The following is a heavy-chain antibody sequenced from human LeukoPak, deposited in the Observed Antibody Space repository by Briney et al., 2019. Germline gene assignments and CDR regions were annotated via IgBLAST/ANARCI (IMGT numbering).Heavy chain of an antibody. CDR1: GFNFSSYG. D-gene: IGHD6-19*01. J-gene: IGHJ4*02. CDR3: AKVKSSGWYAYLDF. V-gene: IGHV3-30*18. CDR2: ISYDGGNK. Sequence: GGSLRLSCAASGFNFSSYGMHWVRQAPGKGLEWVAVISYDGGNKYYADSVEGRFTIFRDNSKNTLYLQMNSLRAEDTAVYYCAKVKSSGWYAYLDFWGQGTLVTVSS.